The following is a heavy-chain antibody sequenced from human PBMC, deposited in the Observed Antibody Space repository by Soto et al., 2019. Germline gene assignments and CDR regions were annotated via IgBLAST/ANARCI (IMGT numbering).Heavy chain of an antibody. CDR3: ARLSPLILAGSAYYHSMDV. D-gene: IGHD3-10*01. Sequence: SETLSLTCTVSGGSISSGGYYWSWIRQHPGKGLEWIGFIHYSGSTNYNPSLQSRLTMSVDTSKSQFSLKLRSVTAADTAVYFCARLSPLILAGSAYYHSMDVWGQGAPVTVSS. CDR1: GGSISSGGYY. J-gene: IGHJ6*02. CDR2: IHYSGST. V-gene: IGHV4-61*08.